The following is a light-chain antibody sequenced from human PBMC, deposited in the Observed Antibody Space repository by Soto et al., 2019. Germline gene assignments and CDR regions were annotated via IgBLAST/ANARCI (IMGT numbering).Light chain of an antibody. CDR2: GAS. CDR1: QSVSSN. Sequence: IVMTQSPDSLALSLGERATINCKSSQSVSSNLAWYQQKPGQAPRLLIYGASSRATGIPDRFSGSGSGTDFTLTISRLEPEDFAVYYCQQYGSSPWTFGQGTKVDI. V-gene: IGKV3-20*01. J-gene: IGKJ1*01. CDR3: QQYGSSPWT.